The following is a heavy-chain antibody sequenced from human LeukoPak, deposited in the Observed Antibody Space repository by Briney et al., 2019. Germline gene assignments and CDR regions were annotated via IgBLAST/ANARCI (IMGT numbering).Heavy chain of an antibody. J-gene: IGHJ4*02. Sequence: PGGSLRLSCAASGFTFSGSGMHWVRQAPGKGLEWVTFIRYDGSNKYYADSVKGRFTISRDNSKNTLYLQMNSLRAEDTAVYYCAKDGGSSSWYAYDYWGQGTLVTVSS. D-gene: IGHD6-13*01. V-gene: IGHV3-30*02. CDR1: GFTFSGSG. CDR3: AKDGGSSSWYAYDY. CDR2: IRYDGSNK.